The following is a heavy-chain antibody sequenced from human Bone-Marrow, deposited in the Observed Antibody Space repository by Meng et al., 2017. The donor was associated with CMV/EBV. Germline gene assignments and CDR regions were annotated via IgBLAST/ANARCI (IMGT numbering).Heavy chain of an antibody. J-gene: IGHJ6*02. V-gene: IGHV1-69*10. Sequence: SVKVSCKASGYTFTSYAISWVRQAPGQGLEWMGGIIPILGIANYAQKFQGRVTITADKSTSTAYMELSSLRSEDTAVYYCAGGLRATMVRGAMGDYYGMDVWGQGTTVTVSS. CDR1: GYTFTSYA. CDR2: IIPILGIA. CDR3: AGGLRATMVRGAMGDYYGMDV. D-gene: IGHD3-10*01.